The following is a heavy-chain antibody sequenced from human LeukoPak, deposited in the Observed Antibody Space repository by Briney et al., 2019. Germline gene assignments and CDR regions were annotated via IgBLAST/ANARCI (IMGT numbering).Heavy chain of an antibody. Sequence: SETLSLTCTVSGGSISSSSYYWGWIRQPPGKGLEWIGSIYYSGSTYYNPSLKSRVTISVDTSKNQFSLKLSSVTAADTAAYYCASFRGYSYRYEFYYFDYWGQGTLVTVSP. CDR1: GGSISSSSYY. V-gene: IGHV4-39*01. D-gene: IGHD5-18*01. CDR2: IYYSGST. CDR3: ASFRGYSYRYEFYYFDY. J-gene: IGHJ4*02.